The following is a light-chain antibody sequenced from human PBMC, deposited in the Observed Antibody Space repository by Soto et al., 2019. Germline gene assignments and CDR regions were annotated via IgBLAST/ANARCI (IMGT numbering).Light chain of an antibody. CDR1: QSIYNSY. Sequence: EIVLTQSPGTLSLSPGERATLSCRASQSIYNSYLAWYQQKPGQAPRLLIHGASSRASGIPDRFSGSGSGTDFTLTNSRLEPEDFAVFYCQQYGTSPYTFGQGTKLDIK. J-gene: IGKJ2*01. CDR2: GAS. CDR3: QQYGTSPYT. V-gene: IGKV3-20*01.